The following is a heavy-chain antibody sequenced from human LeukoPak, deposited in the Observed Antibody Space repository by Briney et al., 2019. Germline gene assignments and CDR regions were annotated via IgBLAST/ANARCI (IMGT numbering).Heavy chain of an antibody. CDR1: GGSISSYY. V-gene: IGHV4-59*01. D-gene: IGHD3-10*01. J-gene: IGHJ5*02. CDR2: IYYSGST. Sequence: SETLSLTCTVSGGSISSYYWSWIRQPPGKGLEWIGYIYYSGSTNYNPSLKSRVTISVDTSKNQFSLKLSSVTAADTAVYYCAREVFEVVRGVITNWFDPWGQGTLVTVSS. CDR3: AREVFEVVRGVITNWFDP.